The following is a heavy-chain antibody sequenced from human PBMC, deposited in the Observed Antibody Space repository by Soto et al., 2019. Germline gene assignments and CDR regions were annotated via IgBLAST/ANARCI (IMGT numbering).Heavy chain of an antibody. V-gene: IGHV1-69*06. CDR2: VVPMYDSV. D-gene: IGHD1-26*01. Sequence: SVKVSCKASGGTFNTYTINWLRQAPGRGLEWVGQVVPMYDSVNYAETFQGRVTITVDKSTNTAYMELASLRSQDTALYFCASWRSYSGSYCFDYWGQGTLVTVSS. J-gene: IGHJ4*02. CDR1: GGTFNTYT. CDR3: ASWRSYSGSYCFDY.